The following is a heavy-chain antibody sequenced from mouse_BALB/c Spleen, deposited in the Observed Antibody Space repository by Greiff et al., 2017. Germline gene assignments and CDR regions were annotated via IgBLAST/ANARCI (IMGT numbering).Heavy chain of an antibody. Sequence: EVKLQQSGAELVKPGASVKLSCTASGFNIKDTYMHWVKQRPEQGLEWIGRIDPANGNTKYDPKFQGKATITADTSSNTAYLQLSSLTSEDTAVYYCARDYYGSSYRYAMDYWGQGNSVTGAS. V-gene: IGHV14-3*02. CDR3: ARDYYGSSYRYAMDY. D-gene: IGHD1-1*01. J-gene: IGHJ4*01. CDR2: IDPANGNT. CDR1: GFNIKDTY.